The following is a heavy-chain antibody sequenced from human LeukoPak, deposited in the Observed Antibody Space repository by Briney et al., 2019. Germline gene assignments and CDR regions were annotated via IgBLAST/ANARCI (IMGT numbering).Heavy chain of an antibody. CDR3: AKDPFGGGYDYRNWFDP. V-gene: IGHV3-23*01. CDR1: GFTFISYG. D-gene: IGHD5-12*01. CDR2: ISGSGGST. J-gene: IGHJ5*02. Sequence: GGSLRLSCAASGFTFISYGLSWVRQAPEKGLEWVSAISGSGGSTYYADPVKGRFTISRDNSKNTLYLQMNSLRAEDTAVYYCAKDPFGGGYDYRNWFDPWGQGTLVTVSS.